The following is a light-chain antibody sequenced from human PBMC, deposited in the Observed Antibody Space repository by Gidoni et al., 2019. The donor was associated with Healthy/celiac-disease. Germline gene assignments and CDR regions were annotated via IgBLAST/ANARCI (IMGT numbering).Light chain of an antibody. V-gene: IGKV1-5*03. CDR2: KAS. CDR1: QSISSW. CDR3: QQYNSYPWT. Sequence: DIQMTQSPSTLSAPVGDRVTITCRASQSISSWLAWYQQKPGKAPKLLIYKASSLESGVPSRVSGSGTGTEFTITISSLQPDDFATYYCQQYNSYPWTFGQGTKVEIK. J-gene: IGKJ1*01.